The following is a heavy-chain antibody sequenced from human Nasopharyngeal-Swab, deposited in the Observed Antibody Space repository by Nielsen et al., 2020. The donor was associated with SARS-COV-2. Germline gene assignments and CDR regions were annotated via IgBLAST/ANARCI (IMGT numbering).Heavy chain of an antibody. J-gene: IGHJ6*02. CDR2: IYSGGST. Sequence: GGSLRLSCAASGFTVNSNYMSWVRQAPGKGLEWVSVIYSGGSTYYADSVKGRFTISRDNSKNTLYLQMNSLRAEDTAVYYCARDSYYYDSSGYYRYYYYYGMDVWGQGTTVTVSS. D-gene: IGHD3-22*01. CDR1: GFTVNSNY. CDR3: ARDSYYYDSSGYYRYYYYYGMDV. V-gene: IGHV3-66*01.